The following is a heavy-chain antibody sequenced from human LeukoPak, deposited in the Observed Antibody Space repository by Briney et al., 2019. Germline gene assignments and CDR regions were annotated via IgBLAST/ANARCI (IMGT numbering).Heavy chain of an antibody. CDR3: ARGTHGGVKASAGY. CDR1: GYPFTSYD. CDR2: MNPNSGNT. Sequence: ASVKVSCKASGYPFTSYDINWVRQATGQGLEWMGWMNPNSGNTGYAQKFQGRVTMTRNTSISTAYMELSSLRSEDTAVYYCARGTHGGVKASAGYWGQGTLVTVSS. D-gene: IGHD3-16*01. V-gene: IGHV1-8*01. J-gene: IGHJ4*02.